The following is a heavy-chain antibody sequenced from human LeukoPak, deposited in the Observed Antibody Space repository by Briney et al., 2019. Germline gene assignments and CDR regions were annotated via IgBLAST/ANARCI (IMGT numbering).Heavy chain of an antibody. Sequence: SETLSLTCTVSGGSISNYYWSWIRQPPGKGLEWIGYIFYTGSTNSNPSLKSRVTITVDTSKNQFSLKVSSVTAADTAVYYCARTTEGGYTYDYFYYYYMDVWGKGTTVTISS. CDR2: IFYTGST. CDR1: GGSISNYY. J-gene: IGHJ6*03. V-gene: IGHV4-59*01. D-gene: IGHD5-18*01. CDR3: ARTTEGGYTYDYFYYYYMDV.